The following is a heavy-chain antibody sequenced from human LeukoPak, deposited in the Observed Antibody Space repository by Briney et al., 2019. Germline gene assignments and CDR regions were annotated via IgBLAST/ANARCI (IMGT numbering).Heavy chain of an antibody. D-gene: IGHD1-1*01. V-gene: IGHV3-23*01. J-gene: IGHJ2*01. CDR3: VKDSSNWYWYFDL. CDR2: ISGSGNST. CDR1: GFTFNNYA. Sequence: PGGSLRLSCAASGFTFNNYAMIWVRQAPGKGLEWVSVISGSGNSTYYADSVKGRLTISRDNSKNTLYLQMNSLRGEDTAVYHCVKDSSNWYWYFDLWGRGTLVTVSS.